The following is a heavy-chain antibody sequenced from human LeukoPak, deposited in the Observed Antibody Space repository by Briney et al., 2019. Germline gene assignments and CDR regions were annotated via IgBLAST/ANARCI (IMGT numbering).Heavy chain of an antibody. Sequence: GGSLRLSCAASGFTFSSYAMHWVRQAPGKGLEWVAVISYDGSNKYYADSVKGRFTISRDNSKNTLYLQINSLRAEDTAVYYCAREGGVTVGSRIDYWGQGTLVTVSS. CDR2: ISYDGSNK. CDR1: GFTFSSYA. CDR3: AREGGVTVGSRIDY. V-gene: IGHV3-30-3*01. J-gene: IGHJ4*02. D-gene: IGHD2-21*02.